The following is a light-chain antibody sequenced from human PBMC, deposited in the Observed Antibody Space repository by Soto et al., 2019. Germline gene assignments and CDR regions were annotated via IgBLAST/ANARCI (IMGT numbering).Light chain of an antibody. CDR3: LQDYNYPVT. CDR2: DAN. J-gene: IGKJ5*01. CDR1: QSISRW. Sequence: DIQMTQSPAPLCACVGDRVTITCRASQSISRWLAWYQQKPGKAPKLLIHDANSLESGVTSRFSGSGSGTDFTLTISSLQPEDFATYYCLQDYNYPVTFGQGTRLDIK. V-gene: IGKV1-5*01.